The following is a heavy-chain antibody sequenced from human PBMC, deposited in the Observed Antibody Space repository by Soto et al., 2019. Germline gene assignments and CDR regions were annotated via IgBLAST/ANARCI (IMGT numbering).Heavy chain of an antibody. D-gene: IGHD2-2*02. J-gene: IGHJ1*01. Sequence: QVQLVESGGGVVQPGRSLRLSCAASGFTFSSYGMHWVRQAPGKGLEWVAVISYDGSNKYYADSVKGRFTISRDNSKNTLYLQMNSLRAEDTAVYYCAKDPSPLHCSSTSCYTSPLQHWGQGTLVTVSS. CDR3: AKDPSPLHCSSTSCYTSPLQH. V-gene: IGHV3-30*18. CDR1: GFTFSSYG. CDR2: ISYDGSNK.